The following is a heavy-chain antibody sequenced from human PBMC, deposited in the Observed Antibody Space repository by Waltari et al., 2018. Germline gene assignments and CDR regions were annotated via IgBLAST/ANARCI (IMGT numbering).Heavy chain of an antibody. D-gene: IGHD6-13*01. J-gene: IGHJ4*02. Sequence: QVQLQQWGAGLLKPSETLSLTCAVYGGSFSGCYWSWIRQPPGKGLEWIGEINHSGSTNYNPSLKSRVTISVDTSKNQFSLKLSSVTAADTAVYYCARLYSSPLDYWGQGTLVTVSS. V-gene: IGHV4-34*01. CDR3: ARLYSSPLDY. CDR1: GGSFSGCY. CDR2: INHSGST.